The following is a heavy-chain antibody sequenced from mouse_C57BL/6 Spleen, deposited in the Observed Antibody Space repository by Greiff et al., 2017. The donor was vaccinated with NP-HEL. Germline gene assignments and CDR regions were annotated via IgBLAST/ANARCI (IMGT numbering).Heavy chain of an antibody. CDR2: ISNGGGST. V-gene: IGHV5-12*01. Sequence: EVQRVESGGGLVQPGGSLKLSCAASGFTFSDYYMYWVRQTPEKRLEWVAYISNGGGSTYYPDTVKGRFTISRDNAKNTLYLQMSRLKSEDTAMHYCARQDYYDYDGLFAYWGQGTLVTVSA. D-gene: IGHD2-4*01. J-gene: IGHJ3*01. CDR3: ARQDYYDYDGLFAY. CDR1: GFTFSDYY.